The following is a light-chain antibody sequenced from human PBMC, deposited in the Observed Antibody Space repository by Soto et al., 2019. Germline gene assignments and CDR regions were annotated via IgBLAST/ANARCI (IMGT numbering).Light chain of an antibody. CDR1: SSDVGGYNY. V-gene: IGLV2-11*01. CDR3: SSYARSYIQV. CDR2: DVD. J-gene: IGLJ1*01. Sequence: QSALTQPRSVSGSPGQSVTISCTGTSSDVGGYNYVSWYQQHPGKAPKLMIYDVDKRPSGVPDRFSGSKSGNTASLTISGLQAEDEADYYCSSYARSYIQVFGAGTKLTVL.